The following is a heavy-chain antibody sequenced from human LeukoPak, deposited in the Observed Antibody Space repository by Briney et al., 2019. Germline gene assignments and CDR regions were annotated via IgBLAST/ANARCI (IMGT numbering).Heavy chain of an antibody. CDR1: GGSISSSNYY. CDR2: IYNSGST. CDR3: ATADRDWFDP. Sequence: SETLSLTCTVSGGSISSSNYYWSWIRQPAGKGLEWIGRIYNSGSTNYNLSLKSRVTMSVDTSKNQFSLKLGFVTAADTAVYYCATADRDWFDPWGQGTLVTVSS. J-gene: IGHJ5*02. V-gene: IGHV4-61*02.